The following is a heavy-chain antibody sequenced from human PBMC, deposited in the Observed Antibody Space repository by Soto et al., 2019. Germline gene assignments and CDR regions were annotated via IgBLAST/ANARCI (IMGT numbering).Heavy chain of an antibody. D-gene: IGHD2-15*01. J-gene: IGHJ6*02. CDR3: APLSVSLSGPYGIHV. CDR2: MFYSGLT. V-gene: IGHV4-39*01. CDR1: GYSVTSSNYY. Sequence: SETLSLTCSVSGYSVTSSNYYWAWIRQPPGKGLEWIGSMFYSGLTYYNPSLKSRVTLSVDTSKNQFSVRLNSVTAADTAVYYCAPLSVSLSGPYGIHVWGQGTTVTVSS.